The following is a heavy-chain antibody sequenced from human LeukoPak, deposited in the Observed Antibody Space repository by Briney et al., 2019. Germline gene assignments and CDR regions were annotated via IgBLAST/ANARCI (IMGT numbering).Heavy chain of an antibody. J-gene: IGHJ4*02. V-gene: IGHV3-30*18. CDR2: ISYDGSNK. CDR3: AKDGVVYYYDSSGYYYFDY. CDR1: GFTFSSYG. Sequence: QTGGSLRLSCAASGFTFSSYGMHWVRQAPGKGLEWAAVISYDGSNKYYADSVKGRFTISRDNSKNTLYLQMNSLRAEDTAVYYCAKDGVVYYYDSSGYYYFDYWGQGTLVTVSS. D-gene: IGHD3-22*01.